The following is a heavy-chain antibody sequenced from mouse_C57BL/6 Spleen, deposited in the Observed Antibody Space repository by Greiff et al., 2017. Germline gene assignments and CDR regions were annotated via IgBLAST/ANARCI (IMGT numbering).Heavy chain of an antibody. D-gene: IGHD1-1*01. J-gene: IGHJ1*03. CDR1: GYAFSSYW. CDR3: ARDYYGSSYGYFDV. CDR2: IYPGDGDT. V-gene: IGHV1-80*01. Sequence: QLKESGAELVKPGASVKISCKASGYAFSSYWMNWVKQRPGKGLEWIGQIYPGDGDTNYNGKFKGKATLTADKSSSTAYMQLSSLTSEDSAVYVGARDYYGSSYGYFDVWGTGTTLTVSS.